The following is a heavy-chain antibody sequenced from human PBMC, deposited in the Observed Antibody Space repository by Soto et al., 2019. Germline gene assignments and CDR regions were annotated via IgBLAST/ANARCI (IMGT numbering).Heavy chain of an antibody. D-gene: IGHD1-26*01. CDR3: ARVKVGATGYFDY. J-gene: IGHJ4*02. Sequence: PSETLSLTCAVSGGSISSGDYSWSWIRQPPGKGLEWIGYIYHSGSTYYNPSLKSRVTISVDGSKNQFSLKLTSVTAADTAVYYCARVKVGATGYFDYWGQGTLVTVSS. V-gene: IGHV4-30-2*01. CDR1: GGSISSGDYS. CDR2: IYHSGST.